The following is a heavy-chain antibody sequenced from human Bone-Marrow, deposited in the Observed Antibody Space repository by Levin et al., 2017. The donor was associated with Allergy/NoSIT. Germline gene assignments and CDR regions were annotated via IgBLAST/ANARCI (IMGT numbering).Heavy chain of an antibody. Sequence: ASVKVSCRASGGAFSSEGVSWVRQAHGQGLEWMGGIIPLFGTANYAQKFQGRVAIIADESTSTAYMELSSLRSEDTAVYYCAKGYSYGYKYSLDHWGQGTLVNVSS. CDR2: IIPLFGTA. CDR1: GGAFSSEG. D-gene: IGHD5-18*01. J-gene: IGHJ4*02. CDR3: AKGYSYGYKYSLDH. V-gene: IGHV1-69*13.